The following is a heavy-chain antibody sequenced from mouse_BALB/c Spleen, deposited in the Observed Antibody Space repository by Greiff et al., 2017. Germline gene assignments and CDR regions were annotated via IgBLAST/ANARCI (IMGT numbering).Heavy chain of an antibody. CDR2: INSNGGST. CDR1: GFTFSSYG. J-gene: IGHJ4*01. CDR3: ARDQGFRDYAMDY. Sequence: EVKLVESGGGLVQPGGSLKLSCAASGFTFSSYGMSWVRQTPDKRLELVATINSNGGSTYYPDSVKGRFTISRDNAKNTLYLQMSSLKSEDTAMYYCARDQGFRDYAMDYWGQGTSVTVSS. V-gene: IGHV5-6-3*01. D-gene: IGHD3-3*01.